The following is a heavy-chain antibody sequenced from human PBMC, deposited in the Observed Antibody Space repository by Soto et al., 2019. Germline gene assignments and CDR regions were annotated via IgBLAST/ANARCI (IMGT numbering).Heavy chain of an antibody. Sequence: QSGGSLRLSCAASGFTFSSYGMEWVRQAPGKGLEWVAVISYDGSKIYYADSVKGRFTISRDNSKNTVYLQMNSLRVEDTAVYYCAKDTVTTSVGYYYYYMDVWGKGTTVTVSS. J-gene: IGHJ6*03. CDR2: ISYDGSKI. D-gene: IGHD4-17*01. V-gene: IGHV3-30*18. CDR1: GFTFSSYG. CDR3: AKDTVTTSVGYYYYYMDV.